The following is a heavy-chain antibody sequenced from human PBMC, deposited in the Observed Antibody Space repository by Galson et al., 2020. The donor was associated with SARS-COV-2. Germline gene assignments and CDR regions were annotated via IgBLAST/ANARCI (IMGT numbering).Heavy chain of an antibody. J-gene: IGHJ6*02. CDR2: ISYDGSNK. CDR1: GFPFDYYG. D-gene: IGHD5-18*01. CDR3: AKKDTGMDFYHYGMDV. Sequence: GGSLRLSCAASGFPFDYYGIHWVRQAPGKGLEWVAVISYDGSNKYYADSVKGRFTISRDNSKNRLYLQMNGLRAEDTAVYYCAKKDTGMDFYHYGMDVWGQVTTVTVSS. V-gene: IGHV3-30*18.